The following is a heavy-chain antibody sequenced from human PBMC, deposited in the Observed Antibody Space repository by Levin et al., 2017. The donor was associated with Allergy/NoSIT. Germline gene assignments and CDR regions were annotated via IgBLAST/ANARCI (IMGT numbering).Heavy chain of an antibody. V-gene: IGHV3-7*01. CDR1: GFTFSSYW. CDR3: ARALYCSGGSCYGGILGEY. D-gene: IGHD2-15*01. CDR2: IKQDGSEK. J-gene: IGHJ4*02. Sequence: LSLTCAASGFTFSSYWMSWVRQAPGKGLEWVANIKQDGSEKYYVDSVKGRFTISRDNAKNSLYLQMNSLRAEDTAVYYCARALYCSGGSCYGGILGEYWGQGTLVTVSS.